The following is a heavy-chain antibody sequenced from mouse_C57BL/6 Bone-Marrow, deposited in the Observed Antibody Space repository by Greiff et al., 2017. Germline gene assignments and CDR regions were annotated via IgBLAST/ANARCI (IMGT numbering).Heavy chain of an antibody. CDR2: LDPAHGNT. CDR3: ARGWYYFDC. Sequence: VQLQQSVAELVRPGASVKLSCTASGFNIKNTHLHWVKPRPAQGLAWIGRLDPAHGNTISAPKFRGKATMTSDTSSNTAYLQRSSRTSEDTAIYYGARGWYYFDCWGQGTTRTVSS. CDR1: GFNIKNTH. D-gene: IGHD1-1*02. V-gene: IGHV14-3*01. J-gene: IGHJ2*01.